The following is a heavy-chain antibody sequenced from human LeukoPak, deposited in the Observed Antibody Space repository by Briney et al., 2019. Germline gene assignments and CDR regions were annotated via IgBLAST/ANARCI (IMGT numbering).Heavy chain of an antibody. CDR1: GFTFSSYW. CDR3: ASQFWWAAVSGTALDY. J-gene: IGHJ4*02. V-gene: IGHV3-7*05. CDR2: IKEYGSEK. D-gene: IGHD6-19*01. Sequence: PGGSLRLSCAASGFTFSSYWMSWVRQAPGKGLEWVANIKEYGSEKYYVDSVKGRFTISRDNAKNSLYLQMNSLRVEDTAVYYCASQFWWAAVSGTALDYWGRGTLVTVSS.